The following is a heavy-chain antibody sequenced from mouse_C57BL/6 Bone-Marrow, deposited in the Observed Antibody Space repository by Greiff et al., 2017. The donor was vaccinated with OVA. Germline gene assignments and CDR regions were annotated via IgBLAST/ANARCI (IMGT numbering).Heavy chain of an antibody. CDR2: IDPENGDT. J-gene: IGHJ1*03. CDR3: TKYLPYYGSSYWYFDV. D-gene: IGHD1-1*01. Sequence: DVQLVESGAELVRPGASVKLSCTASGFNIKDDYMHWVKQRPEQGLEWIGWIDPENGDTEYASKFQGKATITADTSSNTAYLQLSSLTSEDTAVYYCTKYLPYYGSSYWYFDVWGTGTTVTVSS. CDR1: GFNIKDDY. V-gene: IGHV14-4*01.